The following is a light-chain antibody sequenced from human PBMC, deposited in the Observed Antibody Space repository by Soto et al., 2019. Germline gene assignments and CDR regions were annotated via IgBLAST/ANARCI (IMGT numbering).Light chain of an antibody. CDR2: GAT. CDR1: QSFSSN. V-gene: IGKV3-15*01. CDR3: QQYKEWPPFT. J-gene: IGKJ5*01. Sequence: EIVMTQSPPTLSASPGERATLSCRASQSFSSNVAWYQEKPRQGPRLLLLGATARATGGAARFSGSGCGTGFALSITSLRLEHLAVYYCQQYKEWPPFTFGQGTRLEIK.